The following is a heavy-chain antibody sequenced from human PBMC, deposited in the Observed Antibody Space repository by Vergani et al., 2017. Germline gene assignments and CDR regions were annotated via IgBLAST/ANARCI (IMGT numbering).Heavy chain of an antibody. CDR2: IYYSGST. J-gene: IGHJ3*02. Sequence: QVQLQESGPGLVKPSEILSLTCTVSGRPISSYYWSWIRQPPGKGLEWIGYIYYSGSTNYNPSLKSRVTISVDTSKNQFSLKLSSVTAADKAVYYCAGWGSTYQLLLDAFDIWGQGTMVTVSS. CDR3: AGWGSTYQLLLDAFDI. V-gene: IGHV4-59*01. CDR1: GRPISSYY. D-gene: IGHD2-2*01.